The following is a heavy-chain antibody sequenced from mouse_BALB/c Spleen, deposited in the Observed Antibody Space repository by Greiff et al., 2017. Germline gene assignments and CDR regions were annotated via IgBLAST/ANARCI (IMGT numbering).Heavy chain of an antibody. Sequence: EVQRVESGPGLVKPSQSLSLTCTVTGYSITSDHAWNWIRQFPGNKLEWMGYISYSGSTSYNPSLKSRISITRDTSKNQFFLQLNSVTTEDTATYYCARGVVDYAMDYWGQGTSVTVSS. V-gene: IGHV3-2*02. J-gene: IGHJ4*01. CDR3: ARGVVDYAMDY. D-gene: IGHD1-1*01. CDR1: GYSITSDHA. CDR2: ISYSGST.